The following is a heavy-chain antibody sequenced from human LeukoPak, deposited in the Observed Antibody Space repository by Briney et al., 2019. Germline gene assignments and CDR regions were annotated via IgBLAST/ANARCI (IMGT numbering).Heavy chain of an antibody. CDR3: ARVSGAGGGKDLADY. V-gene: IGHV4-59*01. Sequence: SETLSLTCTVSGGSISSYYWSWIRQPPGKGLEWIGYIYYSGSTNYNPSLKSRVTISVDTSKNQFSLKLSSVTAADTAVYYCARVSGAGGGKDLADYWGQGTLVTVSS. J-gene: IGHJ4*02. CDR1: GGSISSYY. D-gene: IGHD4-23*01. CDR2: IYYSGST.